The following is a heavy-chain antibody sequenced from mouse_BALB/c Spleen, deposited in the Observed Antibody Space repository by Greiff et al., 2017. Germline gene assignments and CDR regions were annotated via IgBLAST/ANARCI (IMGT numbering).Heavy chain of an antibody. D-gene: IGHD1-1*01. CDR1: GYSFTSYW. V-gene: IGHV1-5*01. J-gene: IGHJ2*01. Sequence: EVQLQQSGTVLARPGASVKMSCKASGYSFTSYWMHWVKQRPGQGLEWIGAIYPGNSDTSYNQKFKGKAKLTAVTSASTAYMELSSLTNEDSAVYYCTRYYGSSYPYFDYWGQGTTLTVSA. CDR3: TRYYGSSYPYFDY. CDR2: IYPGNSDT.